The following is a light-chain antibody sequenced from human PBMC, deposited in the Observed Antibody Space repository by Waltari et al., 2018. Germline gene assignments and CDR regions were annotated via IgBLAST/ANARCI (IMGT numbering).Light chain of an antibody. CDR2: KAS. J-gene: IGKJ1*01. CDR3: QQYTSFTQT. CDR1: QSIRSW. V-gene: IGKV1-5*03. Sequence: DIQMTQSPSTLSASVGDTVTITCRASQSIRSWLAWYQQKPGKAPKLLSHKASTLGSGVPSRFSGSESATEFTLTISSLQPDDFATYYCQQYTSFTQTFGQGTRVEIK.